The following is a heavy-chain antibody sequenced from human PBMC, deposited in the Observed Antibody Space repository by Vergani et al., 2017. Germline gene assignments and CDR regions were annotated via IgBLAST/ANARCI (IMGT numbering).Heavy chain of an antibody. V-gene: IGHV3-7*04. Sequence: EVQLVESGGGLVQPGGSLSLSCEASGFTFSSNWMSWVRQAPGKGLEWVANIKQDGSEKYYVDSVKGRFTISRDNAKNSLYLQMNSLRAEDTAVYYCARAYCSSTSCYHNVDYWGQGTLVTVSS. CDR2: IKQDGSEK. J-gene: IGHJ4*02. D-gene: IGHD2-2*01. CDR1: GFTFSSNW. CDR3: ARAYCSSTSCYHNVDY.